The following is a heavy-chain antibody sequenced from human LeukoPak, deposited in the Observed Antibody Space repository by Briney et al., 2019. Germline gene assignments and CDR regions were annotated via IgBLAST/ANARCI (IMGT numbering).Heavy chain of an antibody. Sequence: PGGSLRLSCAASGFSISNDWMSWVRQAPGKGLEWVARVKSRSAGETTDYAAPVKGRFTISRDDSKNTLYLQMNSLKTEDTAVYNCTLIQGWGSGSYYRDFWGQGTLVTVSS. V-gene: IGHV3-15*01. D-gene: IGHD3-10*01. J-gene: IGHJ4*02. CDR1: GFSISNDW. CDR3: TLIQGWGSGSYYRDF. CDR2: VKSRSAGETT.